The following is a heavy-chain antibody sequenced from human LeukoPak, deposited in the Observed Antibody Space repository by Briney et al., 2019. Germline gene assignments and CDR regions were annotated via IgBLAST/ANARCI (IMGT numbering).Heavy chain of an antibody. V-gene: IGHV1-2*02. CDR2: INPNSGGT. J-gene: IGHJ4*02. CDR3: ARGQIGVAVIMETEALFDY. CDR1: GYTFTGYY. D-gene: IGHD3-22*01. Sequence: ASVKVSCKASGYTFTGYYMHWVRQAPGQGLEWMGWINPNSGGTNYAQKFQGRVTMTRDTSISTAYMELSRLRSDDTAVYYCARGQIGVAVIMETEALFDYWGQGTLVTVSS.